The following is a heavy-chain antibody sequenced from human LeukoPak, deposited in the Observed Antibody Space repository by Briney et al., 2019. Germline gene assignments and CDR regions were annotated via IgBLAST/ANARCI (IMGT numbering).Heavy chain of an antibody. CDR3: ARGGFIAARPGGWYFDL. J-gene: IGHJ2*01. V-gene: IGHV3-53*01. CDR1: GFTVSSNY. Sequence: PGGSLRLSCAASGFTVSSNYMSWVRQAPGKGLEWVSVIYSGGSTYYADSVKGRFTISRDNSKNTLYLQMNSLRAEDTAVYYCARGGFIAARPGGWYFDLWGRGTLVTVSS. CDR2: IYSGGST. D-gene: IGHD6-6*01.